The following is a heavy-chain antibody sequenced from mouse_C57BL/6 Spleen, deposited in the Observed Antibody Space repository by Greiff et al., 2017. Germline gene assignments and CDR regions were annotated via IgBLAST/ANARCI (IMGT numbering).Heavy chain of an antibody. V-gene: IGHV2-9-1*01. J-gene: IGHJ4*01. CDR3: AGDYYGSSYGYAMDY. Sequence: VKLVESGPGLVAPSQSLSITCTVSGFSLTSYAISWVRQPPGKGLEWLGVIWTGGGKNYNSALKSRLSISKDNSKSQVYLKMNSLQTDDTAMYECAGDYYGSSYGYAMDYWGQGTSVTVSS. CDR1: GFSLTSYA. CDR2: IWTGGGK. D-gene: IGHD1-1*01.